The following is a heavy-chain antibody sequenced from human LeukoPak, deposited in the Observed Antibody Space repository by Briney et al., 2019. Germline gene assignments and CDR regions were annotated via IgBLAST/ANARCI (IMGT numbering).Heavy chain of an antibody. V-gene: IGHV3-23*01. J-gene: IGHJ3*02. CDR1: GFTVSFYA. CDR2: IAGGGSST. D-gene: IGHD1-26*01. Sequence: GGSLRLSCAASGFTVSFYAMSWVRQAPGKGLEWVSVIAGGGSSTYYADSVKGRFTISRDNAKKSLYLQMNSLRAEDTAVYYCVRGGGGATVDDLFDIWGQGTMVTVSS. CDR3: VRGGGGATVDDLFDI.